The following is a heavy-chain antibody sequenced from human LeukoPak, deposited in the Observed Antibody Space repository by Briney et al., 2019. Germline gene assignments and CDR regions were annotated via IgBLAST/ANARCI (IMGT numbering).Heavy chain of an antibody. Sequence: PGGSLRLSCAASGFTFSSYWMNWVRQAPGKGLEWVANIKQDGSEKYYVDSVKGRFTISRDNAKNSLYLQMNSLRAEDTAVYYCARVGYSSSWYREVYFDYWGQGTLVTVSS. J-gene: IGHJ4*02. V-gene: IGHV3-7*01. CDR2: IKQDGSEK. CDR1: GFTFSSYW. D-gene: IGHD6-13*01. CDR3: ARVGYSSSWYREVYFDY.